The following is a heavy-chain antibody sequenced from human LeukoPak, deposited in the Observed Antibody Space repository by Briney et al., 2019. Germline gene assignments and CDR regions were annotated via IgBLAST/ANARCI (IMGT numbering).Heavy chain of an antibody. CDR3: ARVVVVAATPLVDY. V-gene: IGHV3-21*01. J-gene: IGHJ4*02. D-gene: IGHD2-15*01. CDR1: GFTFSSYS. Sequence: PGGSLRLSCAASGFTFSSYSMNWVRQAPGKGLEWVSSISSSSYIYYADSVKGRFTISRDNAKNSLYLQMNSLRAEDTAVYYYARVVVVAATPLVDYWGQGTLVTVSS. CDR2: ISSSSYI.